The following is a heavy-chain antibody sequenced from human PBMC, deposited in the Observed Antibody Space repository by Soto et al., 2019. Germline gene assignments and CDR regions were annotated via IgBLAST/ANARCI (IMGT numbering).Heavy chain of an antibody. CDR3: ARAGPGFCTNGVCWFDP. J-gene: IGHJ5*02. V-gene: IGHV4-28*03. CDR1: GYSISSSNW. D-gene: IGHD2-8*01. CDR2: IYYSGTT. Sequence: PSETLSLTCAVSGYSISSSNWWGWIRQPPGKGLEWIGYIYYSGTTYYNPSLKSRVTISIDRSKNQFSLNLSSVTAADTAVYYCARAGPGFCTNGVCWFDPWGQGTLVTVSS.